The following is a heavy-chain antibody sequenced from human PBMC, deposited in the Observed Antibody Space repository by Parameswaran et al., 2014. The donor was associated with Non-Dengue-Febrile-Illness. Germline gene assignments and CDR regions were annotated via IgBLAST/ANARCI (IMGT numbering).Heavy chain of an antibody. V-gene: IGHV1-46*01. D-gene: IGHD3-9*01. Sequence: WVRQAPGQGLEWMGIINPSGGSTSYAQKFQGRVTMTRDTSTSTVYMELSSLRSEDTAVYYCARGVTHYDILTGYNFYYYYGMDVWGQGTTVTVSS. CDR3: ARGVTHYDILTGYNFYYYYGMDV. CDR2: INPSGGST. J-gene: IGHJ6*02.